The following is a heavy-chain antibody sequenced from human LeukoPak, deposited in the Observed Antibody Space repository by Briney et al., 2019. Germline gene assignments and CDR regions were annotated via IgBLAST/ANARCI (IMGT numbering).Heavy chain of an antibody. CDR3: ARGGVATDYYYYGMDV. CDR2: IYYSGST. Sequence: SETLSLTCTVSGGSISSYYWSWIRQPPGKGLEWIGYIYYSGSTNYNPFLKSRVTISVDTSKNQFSLKLSSVTAADTAVYYCARGGVATDYYYYGMDVWGQGTTVTVSS. J-gene: IGHJ6*02. CDR1: GGSISSYY. V-gene: IGHV4-59*01. D-gene: IGHD5-12*01.